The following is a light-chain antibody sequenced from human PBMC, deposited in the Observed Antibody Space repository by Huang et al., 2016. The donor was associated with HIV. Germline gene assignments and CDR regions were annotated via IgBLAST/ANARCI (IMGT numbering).Light chain of an antibody. CDR3: QQRSSGVT. J-gene: IGKJ4*01. Sequence: IVLTQSPATLSWYPGERVTLSCRASHSVGNYIAWYQQHPGQSPKLIIYDTSNRATGTPVRFSGSGSGTDFTLTISSLESEDFAVYYCQQRSSGVTFGGGTKVQVK. CDR2: DTS. CDR1: HSVGNY. V-gene: IGKV3-11*01.